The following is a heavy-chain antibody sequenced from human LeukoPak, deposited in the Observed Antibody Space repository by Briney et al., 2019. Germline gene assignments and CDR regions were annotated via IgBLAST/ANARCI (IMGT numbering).Heavy chain of an antibody. D-gene: IGHD6-13*01. Sequence: KPSETLSLTCTVSGGSISSYYWSWIRQPPGKGLEWIGYIYYSGSTNYNPSLKSRVTISVDTSKNQFSLKLSSVTAADTSVYYCAREYSSSSPFDPWGQRTLVTVSS. CDR3: AREYSSSSPFDP. CDR1: GGSISSYY. CDR2: IYYSGST. J-gene: IGHJ5*02. V-gene: IGHV4-59*01.